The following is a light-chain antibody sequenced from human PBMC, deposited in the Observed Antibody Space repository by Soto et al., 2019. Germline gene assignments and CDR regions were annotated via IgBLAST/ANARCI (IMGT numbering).Light chain of an antibody. CDR1: SGDVGGYDF. CDR3: SSYTSSRSLVL. CDR2: DVN. V-gene: IGLV2-14*03. Sequence: QSALTQPASVYGSPGQSITISCTGTSGDVGGYDFVSWYQQFPGKAPKLLIYDVNSRPSGVSDRFSGSKSGSTASLTISGLQAEDEADYFCSSYTSSRSLVLFGGGTKLTVL. J-gene: IGLJ2*01.